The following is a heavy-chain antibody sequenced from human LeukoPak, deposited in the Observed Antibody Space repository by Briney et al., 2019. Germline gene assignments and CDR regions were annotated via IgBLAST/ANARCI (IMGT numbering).Heavy chain of an antibody. Sequence: GESLKISCQGSGYSFTSYWIGWVRPMPGKGLEWMGIIYPGDSDTRYSPSFQGQVTISADKSISTAYLQWSSLKASDTAMYYCAGGMVGAASQFDYWGQGTLVTVSS. D-gene: IGHD2-15*01. CDR3: AGGMVGAASQFDY. CDR2: IYPGDSDT. CDR1: GYSFTSYW. J-gene: IGHJ4*02. V-gene: IGHV5-51*01.